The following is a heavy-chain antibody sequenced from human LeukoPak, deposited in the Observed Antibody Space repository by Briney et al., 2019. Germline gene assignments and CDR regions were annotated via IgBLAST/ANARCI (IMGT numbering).Heavy chain of an antibody. CDR3: ARGSRGYSYG. D-gene: IGHD5-18*01. CDR1: GGSVSSGSYY. Sequence: PSETLSLTCTVSGGSVSSGSYYWSWIRQPPGKGLEWIGYIYYSASTNYNPSLKSRVTISVGTSNNQFSLKLSSVTAADTAVYYCARGSRGYSYGWGQGTLVTVSS. V-gene: IGHV4-61*01. CDR2: IYYSAST. J-gene: IGHJ4*02.